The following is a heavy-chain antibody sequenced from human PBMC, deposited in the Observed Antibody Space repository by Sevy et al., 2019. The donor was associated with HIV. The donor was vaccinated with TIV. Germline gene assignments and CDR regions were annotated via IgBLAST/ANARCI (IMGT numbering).Heavy chain of an antibody. Sequence: SETLSLTCTVSGGSITSLYWNWIRQPPGKGLEWIANIYYNAHINYNPSLKSRVTLSLDTSKNQFSLRRSSVTAADTAMYYCAGENAWGRGYSWGQGTLVTVSS. J-gene: IGHJ4*02. V-gene: IGHV4-59*08. D-gene: IGHD1-26*01. CDR3: AGENAWGRGYS. CDR1: GGSITSLY. CDR2: IYYNAHI.